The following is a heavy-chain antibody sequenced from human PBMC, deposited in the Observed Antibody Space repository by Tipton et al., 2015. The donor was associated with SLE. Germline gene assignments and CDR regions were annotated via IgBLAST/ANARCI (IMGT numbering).Heavy chain of an antibody. CDR1: GGTFSSYA. V-gene: IGHV1-18*01. CDR2: ISAYNGNT. CDR3: ARVRVAAAGTLGWFDP. Sequence: QSGPEVRKPGSSVKVSCKASGGTFSSYAISWVRQAPGQGLEWMGWISAYNGNTNYAQKLQGRVTMTTDTSTSTAYMELRSLRSDDTAVYYCARVRVAAAGTLGWFDPWGQGTLVTASS. J-gene: IGHJ5*02. D-gene: IGHD6-13*01.